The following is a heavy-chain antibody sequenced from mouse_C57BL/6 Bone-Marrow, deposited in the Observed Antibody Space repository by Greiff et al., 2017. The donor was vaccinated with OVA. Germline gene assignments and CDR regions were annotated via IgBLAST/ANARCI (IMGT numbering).Heavy chain of an antibody. CDR2: IWSGGST. CDR1: GFSLTSYG. J-gene: IGHJ1*03. Sequence: VMLVESGPGLVQPSQSLSITCTVSGFSLTSYGVHWVRQSPGKGLEWLGVIWSGGSTDYNAAFISRLSISKDNSKSQVFFKMNSLQADDTAIYYCARKDYYGSSYEDWYFDVWGTGTTVTVSS. V-gene: IGHV2-2*01. CDR3: ARKDYYGSSYEDWYFDV. D-gene: IGHD1-1*01.